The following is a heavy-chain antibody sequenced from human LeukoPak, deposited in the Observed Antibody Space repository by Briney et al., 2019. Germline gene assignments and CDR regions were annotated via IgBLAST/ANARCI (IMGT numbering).Heavy chain of an antibody. Sequence: GGSLRLSCAASGFTFSSYAMSWVRQAPGKGLEWVSAISGSGGSTYYADSVKGRFTIPRDNSKNTLYLQMNSLRAEDTALYSCAPLGYCSDTSSSDTDYWGQGTLVTVSS. CDR3: APLGYCSDTSSSDTDY. D-gene: IGHD2-2*01. J-gene: IGHJ4*02. V-gene: IGHV3-23*01. CDR2: ISGSGGST. CDR1: GFTFSSYA.